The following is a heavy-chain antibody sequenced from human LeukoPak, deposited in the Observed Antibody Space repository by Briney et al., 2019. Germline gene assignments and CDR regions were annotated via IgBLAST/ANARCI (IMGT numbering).Heavy chain of an antibody. D-gene: IGHD6-19*01. CDR3: ARGSGYSSMRYYYYYMDV. CDR1: GVSISSSNSY. CDR2: IYYSGNT. Sequence: SETLSLTCAVSGVSISSSNSYWGWIRQPPGKGLEWIGSIYYSGNTYYNASLKSRVTISVDTSKNQFSLKLSSVTAADTAVYYCARGSGYSSMRYYYYYMDVWGKGTTVTVSS. V-gene: IGHV4-39*01. J-gene: IGHJ6*03.